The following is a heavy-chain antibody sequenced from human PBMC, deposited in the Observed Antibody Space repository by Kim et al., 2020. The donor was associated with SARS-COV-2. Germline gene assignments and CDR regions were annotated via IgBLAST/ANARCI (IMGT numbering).Heavy chain of an antibody. Sequence: SETLSLTYTVSGGSISSSSYYWGWIRQPPGKGLEWIGSIYYSGSTYYNPSLKSRVTISVDTSKNQFSLKLSSVTAADTAVYYCARHLVVPAAIRAWFDPWGQGTLVTVSS. J-gene: IGHJ5*02. V-gene: IGHV4-39*01. CDR2: IYYSGST. D-gene: IGHD2-2*02. CDR3: ARHLVVPAAIRAWFDP. CDR1: GGSISSSSYY.